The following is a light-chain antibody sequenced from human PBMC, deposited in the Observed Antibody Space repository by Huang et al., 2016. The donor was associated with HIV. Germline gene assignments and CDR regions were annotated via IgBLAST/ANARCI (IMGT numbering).Light chain of an antibody. CDR1: ESVRSTY. Sequence: EIVLTQSPGTLSLSPGEGATVSCRANESVRSTYLAWYRQNGGQAPTLLIYGASDRATGIPDRFSGSGSGTDFTLTISRLEPEDFAVYYCQQYGTSPWTFGQGTKVEIK. CDR2: GAS. V-gene: IGKV3-20*01. CDR3: QQYGTSPWT. J-gene: IGKJ1*01.